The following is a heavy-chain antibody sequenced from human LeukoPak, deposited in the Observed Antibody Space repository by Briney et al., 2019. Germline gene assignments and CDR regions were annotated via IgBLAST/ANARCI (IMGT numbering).Heavy chain of an antibody. J-gene: IGHJ4*02. Sequence: PGGSLRLSCAASGFTFSSYAMSWVRQAPGKGLEWVSAISGSGGSTYYADSVKGRYTISRDNSKNTLYLQMNSLRAEGTAVYYCAMGRVWHFDYWGQGTLVTVSS. CDR2: ISGSGGST. V-gene: IGHV3-23*01. CDR1: GFTFSSYA. CDR3: AMGRVWHFDY. D-gene: IGHD3-16*01.